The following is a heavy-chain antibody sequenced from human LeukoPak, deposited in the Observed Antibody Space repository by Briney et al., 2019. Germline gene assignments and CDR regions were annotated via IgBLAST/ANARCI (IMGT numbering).Heavy chain of an antibody. Sequence: GGSLRLSCAASGFSFSSYAMSWVRQAPGKGLEWVSGINGRGGSTVYADSVKGRFTISRDNSKNTLYLQMNSLRVEDTAVYYCAKDRGSGHGSYPWGPFAYWALEPLVTV. CDR3: AKDRGSGHGSYPWGPFAY. V-gene: IGHV3-23*01. CDR2: INGRGGST. CDR1: GFSFSSYA. D-gene: IGHD3-10*01. J-gene: IGHJ4*01.